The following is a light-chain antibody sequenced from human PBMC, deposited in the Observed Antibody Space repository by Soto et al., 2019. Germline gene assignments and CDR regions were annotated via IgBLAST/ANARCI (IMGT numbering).Light chain of an antibody. Sequence: DIQMTQSPSSLSASVGDRVTITCRASQTISTYLNWYQQKPGKAPKLLIYAASTLQSGVPSRFSGSGSGTDSPLTINSLQPEDFATYYCQQSHGTPYTFGQGTKLEIK. J-gene: IGKJ2*01. CDR2: AAS. V-gene: IGKV1-39*01. CDR3: QQSHGTPYT. CDR1: QTISTY.